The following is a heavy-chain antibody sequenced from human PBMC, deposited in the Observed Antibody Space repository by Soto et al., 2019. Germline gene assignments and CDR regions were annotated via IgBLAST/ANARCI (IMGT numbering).Heavy chain of an antibody. Sequence: VQLVESGGGVVQPGRSLRLSCAASGFTFSSYAMHWVRQAPGKGLEWVAVISYDGSNKYYADSVKGRFTISRDNSKNTLYLQMNSLRAEDTAVYYCARERGSLRDYYYYGMDVWGQGTTVTVSS. CDR2: ISYDGSNK. J-gene: IGHJ6*02. CDR3: ARERGSLRDYYYYGMDV. D-gene: IGHD6-25*01. CDR1: GFTFSSYA. V-gene: IGHV3-30-3*01.